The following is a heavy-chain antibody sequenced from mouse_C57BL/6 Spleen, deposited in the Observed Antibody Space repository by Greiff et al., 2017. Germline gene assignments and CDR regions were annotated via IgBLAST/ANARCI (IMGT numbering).Heavy chain of an antibody. CDR1: GFTFSDYG. V-gene: IGHV5-17*01. Sequence: VQLKESGGGLVKPGGSLKLSCAASGFTFSDYGMHWVRQAPEKGLEWVAYISSGSSTIYYADTVKGRFTISRDNAKNTLFLQMTSLRSEDTAMYYCARRVTSSYWYFDVWGTGTTVTVSS. J-gene: IGHJ1*03. CDR3: ARRVTSSYWYFDV. CDR2: ISSGSSTI. D-gene: IGHD2-13*01.